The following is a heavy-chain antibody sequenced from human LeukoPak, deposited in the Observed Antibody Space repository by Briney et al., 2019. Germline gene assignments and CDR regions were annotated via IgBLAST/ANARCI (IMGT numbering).Heavy chain of an antibody. V-gene: IGHV3-74*03. J-gene: IGHJ4*02. CDR1: GFTFSTYW. CDR2: LSGDGSSI. Sequence: GGSLRLSCVASGFTFSTYWMHWVRQAPGKRLLWVSRLSGDGSSIKYADSLKGRFTISRDNAKNTLYLQMDSLRAEDTAVYYCARDGPHYDFWSGPAYWGQGTLVTVSS. CDR3: ARDGPHYDFWSGPAY. D-gene: IGHD3-3*01.